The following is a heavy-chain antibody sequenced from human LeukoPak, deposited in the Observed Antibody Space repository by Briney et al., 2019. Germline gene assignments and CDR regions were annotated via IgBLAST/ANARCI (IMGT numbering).Heavy chain of an antibody. CDR1: GGSISSSSYY. CDR2: IYYSGST. J-gene: IGHJ4*02. Sequence: PSETLSLACTVSGGSISSSSYYWGWIRQPPGKGLEWIGSIYYSGSTYYNPSLKSRVTISVDTSKNQFSLKLSSVTAADTAVYYCARGVVIAPQTFDYWGQGTLVTVSS. D-gene: IGHD2-21*01. CDR3: ARGVVIAPQTFDY. V-gene: IGHV4-39*07.